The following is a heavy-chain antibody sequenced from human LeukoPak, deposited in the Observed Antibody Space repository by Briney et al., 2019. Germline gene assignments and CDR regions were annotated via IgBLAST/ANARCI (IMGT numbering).Heavy chain of an antibody. CDR2: ISTTGGST. CDR1: GFTLGDYV. CDR3: AKDWTTVVTPKGYYFDS. D-gene: IGHD4-23*01. V-gene: IGHV3-23*01. J-gene: IGHJ4*02. Sequence: GGSLRLSCTVSGFTLGDYVMSWVRQAPGKGLEWVSGISTTGGSTYYADSVKGRFTISRDNSNNTLYLQMNSLRGDDTAVYYCAKDWTTVVTPKGYYFDSWGQGTLVTVSS.